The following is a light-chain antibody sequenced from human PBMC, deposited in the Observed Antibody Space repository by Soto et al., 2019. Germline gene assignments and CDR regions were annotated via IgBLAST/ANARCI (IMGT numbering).Light chain of an antibody. CDR3: CSFSGTNTLYV. Sequence: QSVLTQPASVSGSPGQSITISCTGTSSDVGGYDYVSWYQQHPGKAPKLILYDVNQRPSGVPDRFSGSKSGNAASLTISGLQSEDEADYYCCSFSGTNTLYVFGTGTKVTVL. J-gene: IGLJ1*01. V-gene: IGLV2-14*01. CDR1: SSDVGGYDY. CDR2: DVN.